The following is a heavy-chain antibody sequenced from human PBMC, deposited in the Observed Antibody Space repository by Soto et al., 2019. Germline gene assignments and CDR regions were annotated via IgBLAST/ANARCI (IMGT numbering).Heavy chain of an antibody. CDR2: ISPYTGNT. CDR1: GYIFVNYG. V-gene: IGHV1-18*01. CDR3: VMVDNYVTPTPQDV. D-gene: IGHD3-16*01. J-gene: IGHJ6*02. Sequence: QVQLVQSGDEVKKPGASVKVSCKASGYIFVNYGIAWVRQAPGQGLEWMGWISPYTGNTHSASKVQGRLTMTTDTSTSTVYRDRERLTSDDTAVYYCVMVDNYVTPTPQDVWGQGTTVTVSS.